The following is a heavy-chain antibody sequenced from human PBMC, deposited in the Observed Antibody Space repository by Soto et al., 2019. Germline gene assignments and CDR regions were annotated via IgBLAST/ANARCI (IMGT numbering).Heavy chain of an antibody. D-gene: IGHD3-10*01. CDR1: GYTFTDYF. CDR2: INPKRGDT. V-gene: IGHV1-2*02. CDR3: ASWSGASGSYTAFTS. J-gene: IGHJ5*02. Sequence: ASVKVSCKASGYTFTDYFVHWVLQAPGQRLEWMGYINPKRGDTKFAPKFQGRVTLTRDTSITTAYMDLRRLTSDDTAVYYCASWSGASGSYTAFTSWGPGTLVTVSS.